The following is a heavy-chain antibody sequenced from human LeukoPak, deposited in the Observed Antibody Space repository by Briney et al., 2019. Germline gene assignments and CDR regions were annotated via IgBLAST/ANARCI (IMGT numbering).Heavy chain of an antibody. V-gene: IGHV1-18*01. CDR2: NSAYNGNT. Sequence: GASVKVSCKASGYTFTSYGISWVRQAPGQGLEWMGWNSAYNGNTNYAQKLQGRVTMTTDTSTSTAYMELRSLRSDDTAVYYCARVCSSGYYYYYMDVWGKGTTVTVSS. CDR3: ARVCSSGYYYYYMDV. J-gene: IGHJ6*03. CDR1: GYTFTSYG. D-gene: IGHD2-2*01.